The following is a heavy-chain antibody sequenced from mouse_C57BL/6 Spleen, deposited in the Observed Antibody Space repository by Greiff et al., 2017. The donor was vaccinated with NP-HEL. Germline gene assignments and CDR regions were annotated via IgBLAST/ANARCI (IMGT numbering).Heavy chain of an antibody. D-gene: IGHD1-1*01. CDR1: GFSLSTSGMG. V-gene: IGHV8-12*01. Sequence: QVTLKESGPGILQSSQTLSLTCSFSGFSLSTSGMGVSWIRQPSGKGLEWLAHIYWDDDKRYNPSLKSRLTISKDTSRNQVFLKITSVDTADTATYYCARRDYGLGYFDYWGQGTTLTVSS. CDR3: ARRDYGLGYFDY. J-gene: IGHJ2*01. CDR2: IYWDDDK.